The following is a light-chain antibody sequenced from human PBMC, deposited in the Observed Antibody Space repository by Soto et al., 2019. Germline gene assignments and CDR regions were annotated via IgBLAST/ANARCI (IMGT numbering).Light chain of an antibody. V-gene: IGKV1-13*02. J-gene: IGKJ4*01. CDR3: QNFSSSAIS. CDR2: DAS. Sequence: AIQLTQSPSSLSASVGDRVSITCRASQGIGSALAWYQLKPGEAPTLLIYDASTLASGVPSRFSGSSSGADFTLPISSRQPEDVSTYYCQNFSSSAISFGGGTKVEIK. CDR1: QGIGSA.